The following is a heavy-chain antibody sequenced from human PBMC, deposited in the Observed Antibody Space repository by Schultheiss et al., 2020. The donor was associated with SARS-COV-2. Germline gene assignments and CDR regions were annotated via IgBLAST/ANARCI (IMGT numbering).Heavy chain of an antibody. D-gene: IGHD3-9*01. J-gene: IGHJ4*02. Sequence: GESLKISCKGSGYSFTSYWIGWVRQMPGKGLEWMGIIYPGDSDTRYNPSFQGQVSISADKSISTAYLQWSSLKAPETAIYYCARGSYYDILTDYYPYCFDHWGQGTLVTVSS. CDR1: GYSFTSYW. V-gene: IGHV5-51*01. CDR3: ARGSYYDILTDYYPYCFDH. CDR2: IYPGDSDT.